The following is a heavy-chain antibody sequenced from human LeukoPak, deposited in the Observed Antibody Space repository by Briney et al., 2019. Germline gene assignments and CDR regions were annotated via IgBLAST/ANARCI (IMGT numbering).Heavy chain of an antibody. CDR3: ARDRGSYYYDSSGYHQYFQH. Sequence: SGTLSLTCAVSGGSISSSNWWSWVRQPPGKGLEWIGEIYHSGSTNYNPSLKSRVTISVDRSKNQFSLKLSSVTAADTAVYYCARDRGSYYYDSSGYHQYFQHWGQGTLVTVSS. CDR1: GGSISSSNW. CDR2: IYHSGST. D-gene: IGHD3-22*01. V-gene: IGHV4-4*02. J-gene: IGHJ1*01.